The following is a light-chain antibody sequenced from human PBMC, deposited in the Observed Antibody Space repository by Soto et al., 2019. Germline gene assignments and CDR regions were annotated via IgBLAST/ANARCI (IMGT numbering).Light chain of an antibody. CDR2: DAS. V-gene: IGKV3-15*01. J-gene: IGKJ4*01. Sequence: EVVLTQSQGTLSLSPGERATLSCRASQSFNSIYLAWYQQKPGQAPRLLIYDASTRATGIPARFSGSGSGTEFTLTIGSLQSEDFAVYYCQQYNNWPPIITFGGGTKVDI. CDR3: QQYNNWPPIIT. CDR1: QSFNSIY.